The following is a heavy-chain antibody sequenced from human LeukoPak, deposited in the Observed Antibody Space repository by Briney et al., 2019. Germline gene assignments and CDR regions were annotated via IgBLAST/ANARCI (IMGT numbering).Heavy chain of an antibody. CDR1: GGSISSYY. CDR2: ISYSGST. D-gene: IGHD4-23*01. V-gene: IGHV4-59*01. Sequence: PSETLSLTCTVFGGSISSYYWSWIRQPPGKGLEWIGYISYSGSTNYNPSLKSRVTISVDTSKNQFSLKLRSVTAADTAVYYCARDRGNSGAAYFDYWGQGTLVTVSS. J-gene: IGHJ4*02. CDR3: ARDRGNSGAAYFDY.